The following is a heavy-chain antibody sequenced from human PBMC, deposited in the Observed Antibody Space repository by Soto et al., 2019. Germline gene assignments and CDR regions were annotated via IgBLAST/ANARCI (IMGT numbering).Heavy chain of an antibody. J-gene: IGHJ4*02. CDR3: ARADCGGDCYYDY. V-gene: IGHV3-53*02. Sequence: EVQLVETGGGLIQPGGSLRLSCAAYGFTVRSDYMSWVRQAPGKGLEWVSVIYSGGSTYYADSVKGRFTISRDNSKNTLYLQMNSLRAEDTAVYYCARADCGGDCYYDYWGQGTLVTASS. CDR2: IYSGGST. D-gene: IGHD2-21*02. CDR1: GFTVRSDY.